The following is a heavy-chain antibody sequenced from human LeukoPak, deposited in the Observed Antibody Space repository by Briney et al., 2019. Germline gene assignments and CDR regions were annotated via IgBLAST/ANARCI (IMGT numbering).Heavy chain of an antibody. V-gene: IGHV3-53*04. CDR3: ARGGSSWFDY. D-gene: IGHD6-13*01. J-gene: IGHJ4*02. CDR2: IYSGGNT. Sequence: GGSLRLSCAASGFTVSSNYMSWVRQAPGKGLEWVSIIYSGGNTFYADSAKGRFIISRHNSENTLYLQMNSLRPEDTAVYYCARGGSSWFDYWGQGTLVTVSS. CDR1: GFTVSSNY.